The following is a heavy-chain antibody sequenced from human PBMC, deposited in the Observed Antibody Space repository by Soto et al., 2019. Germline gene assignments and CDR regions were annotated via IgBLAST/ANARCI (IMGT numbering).Heavy chain of an antibody. V-gene: IGHV6-1*01. Sequence: SQTLSLTCAISGDSVSSFSAAWNWIRQSPSGGLEWLGRTYYRSRFFSDYAESVKSRIIINPDTSKNQFSLQLKSVTPEDTAVYYCVRDRYSSSGWFDPWGQGTPVTVSS. CDR1: GDSVSSFSAA. CDR3: VRDRYSSSGWFDP. J-gene: IGHJ5*02. D-gene: IGHD3-10*01. CDR2: TYYRSRFFS.